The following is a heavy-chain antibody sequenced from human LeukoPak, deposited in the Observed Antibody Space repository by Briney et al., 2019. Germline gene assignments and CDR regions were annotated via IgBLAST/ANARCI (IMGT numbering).Heavy chain of an antibody. CDR1: GDSISNYY. V-gene: IGHV4-59*01. CDR3: ARAEKAVTGTLDY. CDR2: MYNRGST. D-gene: IGHD6-19*01. J-gene: IGHJ4*02. Sequence: SETLSLTCTVSGDSISNYYWSWIRQSPGKKLEWIGYMYNRGSTIYDPSLKSRVTISTDTSKNQFSLRLTSVIAADTAVYYCARAEKAVTGTLDYWGQGTLITVSS.